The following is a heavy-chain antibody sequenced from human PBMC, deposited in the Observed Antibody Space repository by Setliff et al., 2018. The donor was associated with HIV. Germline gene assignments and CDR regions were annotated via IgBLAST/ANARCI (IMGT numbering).Heavy chain of an antibody. V-gene: IGHV1-69*10. CDR1: GGTFSSYV. Sequence: ASVKVSCKASGGTFSSYVISWVRQAPGQGPEWMGGIIPALGIAQYVPKFQGRLTISADESRTTAYMELSGLSSDDSAVYFCAKQIQEIYNPAHPLDAWGQGTLVTVSS. D-gene: IGHD1-1*01. CDR2: IIPALGIA. CDR3: AKQIQEIYNPAHPLDA. J-gene: IGHJ5*02.